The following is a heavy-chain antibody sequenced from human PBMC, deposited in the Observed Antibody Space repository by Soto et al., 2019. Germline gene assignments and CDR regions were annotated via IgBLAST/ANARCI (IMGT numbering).Heavy chain of an antibody. CDR2: IKSKTDGGTT. CDR3: TTRGRYYDFWSGYSPRDY. V-gene: IGHV3-15*07. Sequence: GGSLRLSCAASGFTFSNAWMNWVRQAPGKGLEWVGRIKSKTDGGTTDYAAPVKGRFTISRDDSKNTLYLQMNSLKTEDTAVYYCTTRGRYYDFWSGYSPRDYWGQGTLVTVSS. J-gene: IGHJ4*02. CDR1: GFTFSNAW. D-gene: IGHD3-3*01.